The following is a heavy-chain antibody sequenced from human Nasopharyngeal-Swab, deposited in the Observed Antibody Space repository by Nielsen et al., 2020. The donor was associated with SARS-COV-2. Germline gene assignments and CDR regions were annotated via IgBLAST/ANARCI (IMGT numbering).Heavy chain of an antibody. V-gene: IGHV4-61*01. CDR1: GGSVSSGSYY. J-gene: IGHJ6*02. Sequence: SETLSPTCTVSGGSVSSGSYYWSWIRQPPGKGLEWIGYIYYSTDYNPSLKSRVTISVDTSKNQFSLTLTSVTAADTAVYYCARLSYYSGMDVWGQGTTVTVS. CDR2: IYYST. CDR3: ARLSYYSGMDV.